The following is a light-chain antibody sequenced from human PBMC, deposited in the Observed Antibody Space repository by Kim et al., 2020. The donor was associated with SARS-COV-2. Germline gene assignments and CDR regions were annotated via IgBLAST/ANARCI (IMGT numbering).Light chain of an antibody. CDR1: SRDVGGYNY. V-gene: IGLV2-14*03. J-gene: IGLJ2*01. Sequence: PRHSITLSSPGPSRDVGGYNYVSWYQHHPGTAPKLMIYDVSNRPPGVSNRFSGSKSGNTASLTISGLQAEDEADYYCSSYTSSSTVVFGGGTQLTVL. CDR2: DVS. CDR3: SSYTSSSTVV.